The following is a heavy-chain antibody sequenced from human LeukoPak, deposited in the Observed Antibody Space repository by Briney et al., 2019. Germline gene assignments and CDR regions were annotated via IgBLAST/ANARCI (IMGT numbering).Heavy chain of an antibody. Sequence: SETLSLTCTVSGGSISGSTYYWGWVCQPPGKGLEWIGSIYYSGSTYYNPSLKSRVTISVDTSKNQFSLKLSSVTAADTAVYYCALLYCGGDCYPDYWGQGTLVTVSS. D-gene: IGHD2-21*02. CDR1: GGSISGSTYY. J-gene: IGHJ4*02. V-gene: IGHV4-39*01. CDR2: IYYSGST. CDR3: ALLYCGGDCYPDY.